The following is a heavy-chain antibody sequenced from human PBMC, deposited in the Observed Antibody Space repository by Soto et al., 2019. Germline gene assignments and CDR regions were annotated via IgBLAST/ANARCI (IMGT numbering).Heavy chain of an antibody. CDR2: INDYGTTI. CDR3: ARGGLEPFDY. CDR1: GFTLGNYW. Sequence: EVQLVESGGGLVQSGGSLRLSCAASGFTLGNYWMHWVRQAPGKGLVWVSRINDYGTTINYAESVEGRFIISRDDAKSWVYLQMNNLGGEDSAVYYCARGGLEPFDYWGQGALVTVSS. V-gene: IGHV3-74*01. J-gene: IGHJ4*02. D-gene: IGHD1-1*01.